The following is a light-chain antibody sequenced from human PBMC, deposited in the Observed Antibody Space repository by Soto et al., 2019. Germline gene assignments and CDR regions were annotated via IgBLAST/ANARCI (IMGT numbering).Light chain of an antibody. J-gene: IGLJ2*01. CDR2: LNSDGSH. CDR3: QTWGTANVV. V-gene: IGLV4-69*01. CDR1: SGHSNYA. Sequence: QPVLTQSPSASASLGASVKLTCTLSSGHSNYAIAWHQQQPEKGPRYLMKLNSDGSHSKGDGIPDRFSGSSSGAERYLTIXSLXSXDEADYYCQTWGTANVVFGGGTKLTVL.